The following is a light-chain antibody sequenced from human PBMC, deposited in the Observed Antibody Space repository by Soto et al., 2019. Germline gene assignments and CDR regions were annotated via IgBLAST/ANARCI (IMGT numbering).Light chain of an antibody. CDR1: QTVRNN. Sequence: VVLTQSPVTLSFSPCEIATLSCSSIQTVRNNYLAWYQQKPGQAPRLLIYGASSRAPGIPDRFSGSGSGTEFTLTISSLQSEDSAVYYCQQYENWPQLTFGRGTKVDIK. CDR3: QQYENWPQLT. V-gene: IGKV3-15*01. J-gene: IGKJ4*01. CDR2: GAS.